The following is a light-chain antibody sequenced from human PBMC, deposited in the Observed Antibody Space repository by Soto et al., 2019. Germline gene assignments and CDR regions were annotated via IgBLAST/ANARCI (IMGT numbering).Light chain of an antibody. J-gene: IGKJ1*01. Sequence: EIVLTQSPATLSLSPGKRATLSCRASQSVNSYLAWYQQKPGQAPRLLIYNSSKRATGIPARFSGSGSGTDFSLTISSLEPEDFAVYYCQQRSNWPATFGQGTKVEI. CDR2: NSS. V-gene: IGKV3-11*01. CDR1: QSVNSY. CDR3: QQRSNWPAT.